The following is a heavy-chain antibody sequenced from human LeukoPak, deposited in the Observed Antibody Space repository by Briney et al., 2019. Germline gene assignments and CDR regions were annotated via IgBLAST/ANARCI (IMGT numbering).Heavy chain of an antibody. CDR2: INTDGSST. D-gene: IGHD2-15*01. CDR1: GFTFSSYG. Sequence: QAGGSLRLSCAASGFTFSSYGMNWVRHAPGKGLAWVSRINTDGSSTSYADSVKGRFTISRDNAKNTLYLQMNSLRAEDTAVYYCARDGLAAATLHWCFDLWGRGTLSLSPQ. J-gene: IGHJ2*01. CDR3: ARDGLAAATLHWCFDL. V-gene: IGHV3-74*01.